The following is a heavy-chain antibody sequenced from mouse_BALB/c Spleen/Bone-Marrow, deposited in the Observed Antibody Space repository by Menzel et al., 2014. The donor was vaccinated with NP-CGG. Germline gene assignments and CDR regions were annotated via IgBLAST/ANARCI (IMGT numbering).Heavy chain of an antibody. V-gene: IGHV1-4*02. CDR1: GYTFTSYT. D-gene: IGHD4-1*01. CDR3: AREARTGGWFPN. J-gene: IGHJ3*01. CDR2: IVPSSGYT. Sequence: QVQLKESGAELARPGASVKMSCKASGYTFTSYTIQWVKRRPGQGLEWVGYIVPSSGYTDYNQKFKDKTTLTADKSSSRAYMQRSSRTSADSAVDYCAREARTGGWFPNWGQGTLVTVSA.